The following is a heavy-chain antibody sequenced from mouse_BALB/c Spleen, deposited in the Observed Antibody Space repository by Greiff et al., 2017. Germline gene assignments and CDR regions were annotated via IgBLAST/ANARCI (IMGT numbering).Heavy chain of an antibody. CDR1: GYSITSGYY. J-gene: IGHJ2*01. V-gene: IGHV3-6*02. D-gene: IGHD2-4*01. CDR3: ANYDYDEGYYFDY. Sequence: DVQLQESGPGLVKPSQSLSLTCSVTGYSITSGYYWNWIRQFPGNKLEWMGYISYDGSNNYNPSLKNRISITRDTSKNQFFLKLNSVTTEDTATYYCANYDYDEGYYFDYWGQGTTLTVSS. CDR2: ISYDGSN.